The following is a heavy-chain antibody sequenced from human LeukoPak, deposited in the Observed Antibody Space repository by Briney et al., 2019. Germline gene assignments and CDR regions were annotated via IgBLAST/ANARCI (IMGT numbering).Heavy chain of an antibody. J-gene: IGHJ4*02. CDR2: ISAST. CDR1: GFTFSSYA. Sequence: GGSLRLSCAASGFTFSSYAMSWVRQAPGKGLEWVSAISASTHYADSVKGRFTISRDNSKNTLYLQTSSLRAEDTAVYYCARASTTVPNLLDHWGRGTLVTVSS. V-gene: IGHV3-23*01. CDR3: ARASTTVPNLLDH. D-gene: IGHD4-17*01.